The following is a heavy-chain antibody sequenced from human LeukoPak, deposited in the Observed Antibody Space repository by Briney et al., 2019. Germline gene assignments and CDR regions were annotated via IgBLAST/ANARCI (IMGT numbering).Heavy chain of an antibody. CDR1: GFTFNTYG. CDR3: ARERIPGYSSGWYY. Sequence: PGGSLRLSCAASGFTFNTYGMHWVRQAPGKGLEWVAFVRYDGSNKYYADSVKGRFTISRDKSKNMLYLQMNSLRVEDTAVYYCARERIPGYSSGWYYWGQGTLVTVSS. J-gene: IGHJ4*02. CDR2: VRYDGSNK. V-gene: IGHV3-30*02. D-gene: IGHD6-19*01.